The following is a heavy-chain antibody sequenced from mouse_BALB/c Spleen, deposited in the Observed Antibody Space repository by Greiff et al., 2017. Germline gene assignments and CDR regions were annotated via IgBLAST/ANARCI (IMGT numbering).Heavy chain of an antibody. CDR2: IDPENGDT. Sequence: VQLQQSGAELVRSGASVKLSCTASGFNIKDYYMHWVKQRPEQGLEWIGWIDPENGDTEYAPKFQGKATITADTSSNTAYLQLSSLTSEDTAVYYCARGTMITRDYFDYWGQGTTLTVSS. J-gene: IGHJ2*01. V-gene: IGHV14-4*02. CDR1: GFNIKDYY. CDR3: ARGTMITRDYFDY. D-gene: IGHD2-4*01.